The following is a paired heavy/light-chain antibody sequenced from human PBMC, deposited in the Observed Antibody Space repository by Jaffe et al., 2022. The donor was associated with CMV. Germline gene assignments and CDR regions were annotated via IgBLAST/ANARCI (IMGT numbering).Light chain of an antibody. CDR1: QSLLYSDGKTY. V-gene: IGKV2D-29*01. Sequence: DIVMTQTPLSLSVTPGQPASISCKSSQSLLYSDGKTYLYWYLQKPGQPPQLLTYEVSKRLSGVPDRFSGSGSGTDFTLKISRVEAEDVGVYYCMQSKQLPWTFGQGTKVEIK. CDR3: MQSKQLPWT. CDR2: EVS. J-gene: IGKJ1*01.
Heavy chain of an antibody. V-gene: IGHV3-30*18. D-gene: IGHD6-19*01. Sequence: QVQLVESGGGVVQPGRSLRLSCAASGFIFSTYGMHWVRQAPGKGLEWVALTSYHGINKQYTDSVKGRFTISRDNSKNTLYLQMDSLRAEDTAVYYCAKVLPGYDSGWGGLDIWGQGTMVTVSS. J-gene: IGHJ3*02. CDR1: GFIFSTYG. CDR3: AKVLPGYDSGWGGLDI. CDR2: TSYHGINK.